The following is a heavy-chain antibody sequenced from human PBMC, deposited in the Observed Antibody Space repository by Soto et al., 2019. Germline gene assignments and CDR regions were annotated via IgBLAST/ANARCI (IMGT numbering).Heavy chain of an antibody. J-gene: IGHJ4*02. V-gene: IGHV3-30*03. Sequence: QVQLVESGGGVVQPGRSLRLSCAASGFTFSSYGMHWVRQAPGKGLEWVAVISYDGSNKYYADSVKGRFTISRDNSMRTLYLQMNSLRAEDTVVYYCAPWFGAFDYWGQGTLVTVSS. CDR2: ISYDGSNK. D-gene: IGHD3-16*01. CDR3: APWFGAFDY. CDR1: GFTFSSYG.